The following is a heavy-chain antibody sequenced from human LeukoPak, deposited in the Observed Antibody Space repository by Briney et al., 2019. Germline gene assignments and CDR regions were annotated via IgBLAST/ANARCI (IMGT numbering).Heavy chain of an antibody. CDR1: GGSFSGYY. CDR3: ARWAGAAAGTGSLDY. J-gene: IGHJ4*02. Sequence: PSETLSLTCAVYGGSFSGYYWSWIRQPPGKGLEWIGEINHSGSINYNPSLKSRVTISVDTSKNQFSLKLSSVTAADTAVYYCARWAGAAAGTGSLDYWGQGTLVTVSS. CDR2: INHSGSI. V-gene: IGHV4-34*01. D-gene: IGHD6-13*01.